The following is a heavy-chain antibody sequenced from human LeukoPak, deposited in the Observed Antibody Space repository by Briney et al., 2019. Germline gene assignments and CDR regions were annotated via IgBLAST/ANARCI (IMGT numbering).Heavy chain of an antibody. V-gene: IGHV4-31*03. CDR3: ARAGRSQLVRHYFDY. CDR2: IYYSGST. J-gene: IGHJ4*02. Sequence: SETLSLTCTVSGGSISSGGYYWSWIRQHPGKGLEWIGYIYYSGSTYYNPSLKSRVTISVDTSKNQFSLKLSSVTAADTAVYYCARAGRSQLVRHYFDYWGQGTLVTVSS. CDR1: GGSISSGGYY. D-gene: IGHD6-13*01.